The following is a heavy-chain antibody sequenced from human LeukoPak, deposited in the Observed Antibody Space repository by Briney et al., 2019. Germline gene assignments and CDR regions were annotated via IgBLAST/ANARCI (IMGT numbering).Heavy chain of an antibody. CDR2: IYTSGST. CDR1: GGSISSYY. J-gene: IGHJ6*03. Sequence: SETLSLICTVSGGSISSYYWSWIRQPPGKGLEWIGYIYTSGSTNYNPSLKSRVTISVDTSKNQFSLKLSSVTAADTAVYYCALCDHYYYYMDVWGKGTTVTVSS. D-gene: IGHD2-2*01. CDR3: ALCDHYYYYMDV. V-gene: IGHV4-4*09.